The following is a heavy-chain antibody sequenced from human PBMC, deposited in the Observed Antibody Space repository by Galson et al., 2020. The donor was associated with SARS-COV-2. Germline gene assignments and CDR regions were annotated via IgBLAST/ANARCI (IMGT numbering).Heavy chain of an antibody. J-gene: IGHJ4*02. Sequence: ETSETLSLTCTVSRGSISGHYWSWIRQPPGKGLEWIGYIDDIGSTNSNPSLKSRVTMSLDTPKKQFSLKVKSVTAADTAVYSCAKLAEGRRSSEYYWGRGTLVTVSS. V-gene: IGHV4-59*08. D-gene: IGHD1-26*01. CDR3: AKLAEGRRSSEYY. CDR2: IDDIGST. CDR1: RGSISGHY.